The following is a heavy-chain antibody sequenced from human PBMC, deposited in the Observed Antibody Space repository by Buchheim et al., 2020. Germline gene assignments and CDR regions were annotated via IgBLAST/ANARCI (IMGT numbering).Heavy chain of an antibody. CDR2: ISYDGSNK. Sequence: QVQLVESGGGVVQPGRSLRLSCAASGFTFSSYAMHWVRQAPGKGLEWVAVISYDGSNKYYADSVKGRVTISRDNSKNTPYLQMNSLRAEDTAVYYCAREQNGVHSYYYYGMDVWGQGTT. CDR3: AREQNGVHSYYYYGMDV. CDR1: GFTFSSYA. V-gene: IGHV3-30*04. J-gene: IGHJ6*02. D-gene: IGHD1-1*01.